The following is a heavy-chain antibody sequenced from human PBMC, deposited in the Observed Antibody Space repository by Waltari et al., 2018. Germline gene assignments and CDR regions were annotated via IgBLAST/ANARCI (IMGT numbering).Heavy chain of an antibody. Sequence: QVQLQESGPGLVKPSETLSLTCTVSGGSISSHYWSWIRQPPGQGLEWIGYIYYSGSTNYDRSLKSRVTISVDTSKNPFSLELSAVTAADTAVYYCARGAAAGTWWFDPWGQGTLVTVSS. CDR2: IYYSGST. J-gene: IGHJ5*02. D-gene: IGHD6-13*01. V-gene: IGHV4-59*11. CDR3: ARGAAAGTWWFDP. CDR1: GGSISSHY.